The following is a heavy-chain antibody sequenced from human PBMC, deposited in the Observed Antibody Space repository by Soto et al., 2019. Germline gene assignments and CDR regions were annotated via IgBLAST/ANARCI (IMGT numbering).Heavy chain of an antibody. V-gene: IGHV3-73*02. CDR2: IRSKVSNLET. Sequence: EVQLVESGGGLVQPGGSLKLSCAASGFTFSNSTMHWVRQTSGRGLEWLGRIRSKVSNLETVYAASVKGRFTISRDDSKNKAYLQMTSLKTEDTAVYYCTRLITPLDYWGRGTLVTVSS. CDR3: TRLITPLDY. D-gene: IGHD3-16*01. CDR1: GFTFSNST. J-gene: IGHJ4*02.